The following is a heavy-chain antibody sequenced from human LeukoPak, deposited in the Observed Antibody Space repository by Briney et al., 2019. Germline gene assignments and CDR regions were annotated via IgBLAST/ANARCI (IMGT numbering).Heavy chain of an antibody. CDR1: GFTSSSYA. CDR3: AKVLSGMHPFDTVDY. D-gene: IGHD2-8*01. V-gene: IGHV3-23*01. CDR2: ISGSGGST. Sequence: GGSLRLSCAASGFTSSSYAMSWVRQAPGKGLEWVSAISGSGGSTYYADSVKGRFTISRDNSKNTLYLQMNSLRAEDTAVYYCAKVLSGMHPFDTVDYWGQGTLVTVSS. J-gene: IGHJ4*02.